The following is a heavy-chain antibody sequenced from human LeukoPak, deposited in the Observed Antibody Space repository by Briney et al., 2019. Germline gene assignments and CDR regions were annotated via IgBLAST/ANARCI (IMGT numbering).Heavy chain of an antibody. Sequence: GGSLRLSCAASGFTFSSYSMNWVRQAPGMGLEWVSYISSSSSTIYYADSVKGRFTISRDNAKNSLYLQMNSLRAEDTAVYYCARTLSDRITMIVVGFDYWGQGTLVTVSS. D-gene: IGHD3-22*01. CDR1: GFTFSSYS. J-gene: IGHJ4*02. CDR2: ISSSSSTI. CDR3: ARTLSDRITMIVVGFDY. V-gene: IGHV3-48*04.